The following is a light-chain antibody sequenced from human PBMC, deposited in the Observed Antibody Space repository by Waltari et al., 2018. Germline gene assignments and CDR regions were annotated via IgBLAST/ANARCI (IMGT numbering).Light chain of an antibody. J-gene: IGKJ2*01. CDR1: RFFGTS. V-gene: IGKV1-5*03. Sequence: DVQMTQSPSPFSASFEAGVPITSRAGRFFGTSLPWYQDKPGRAPKLLIFRASDLEAGVPSRFSGSGSGTEFALTISSLQPDDFATYYCQQYSSFSGTFGQGTYLDIQ. CDR3: QQYSSFSGT. CDR2: RAS.